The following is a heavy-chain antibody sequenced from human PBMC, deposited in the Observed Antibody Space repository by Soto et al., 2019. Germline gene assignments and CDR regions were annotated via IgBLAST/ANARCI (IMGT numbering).Heavy chain of an antibody. CDR1: VDTFTDYY. J-gene: IGHJ4*02. CDR2: VNPSGGHT. D-gene: IGHD2-21*02. Sequence: QVQLMQSGAEVKKPGASVKVSCKASVDTFTDYYIHWVRQAPGQGLEWMGTVNPSGGHTTYAQHFHGIVTMTKDTSTSTLYMELTSLTSDVTAVYYCARGGHVVVVTAALDYWGQGTLVTVSS. V-gene: IGHV1-46*01. CDR3: ARGGHVVVVTAALDY.